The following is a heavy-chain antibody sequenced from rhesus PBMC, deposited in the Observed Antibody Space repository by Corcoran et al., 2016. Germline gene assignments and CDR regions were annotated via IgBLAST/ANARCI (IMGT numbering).Heavy chain of an antibody. D-gene: IGHD2-39*02. CDR3: ARQGYTDHLGGLDS. V-gene: IGHV4-143*01. CDR1: GGSISGYYN. J-gene: IGHJ6*01. Sequence: QVQLQESGPGLVKPSETLSLTCTVSGGSISGYYNWNWIRQSPGKGLEWIGAVFSITARTNNTPSLKSRVTISKDASKNQFSLRLTSVTAADTAMYYCARQGYTDHLGGLDSWGQGVVVTVSS. CDR2: VFSITART.